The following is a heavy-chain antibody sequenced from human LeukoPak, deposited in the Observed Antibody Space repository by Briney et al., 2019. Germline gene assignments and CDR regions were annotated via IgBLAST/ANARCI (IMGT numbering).Heavy chain of an antibody. V-gene: IGHV4-39*01. J-gene: IGHJ5*02. CDR2: IYYSGST. D-gene: IGHD1-26*01. CDR3: ARRVGATTWLPSWFDP. CDR1: GGSISSNSNY. Sequence: PSETLSLTCTVSGGSISSNSNYWGRLRQPPGKGLEWIGSIYYSGSTYHNPSLKSRVTISVDTSKNQFSLNLYSVTAADTAVYYCARRVGATTWLPSWFDPWGQGTLVTVSS.